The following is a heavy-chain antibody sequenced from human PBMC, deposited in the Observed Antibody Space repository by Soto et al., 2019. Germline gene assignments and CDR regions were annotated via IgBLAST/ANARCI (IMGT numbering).Heavy chain of an antibody. CDR1: GFTFSSYS. V-gene: IGHV3-21*01. CDR3: ARERSYDPGVGYYYYGMDV. CDR2: ISSSSSYI. Sequence: GGSLRLSCAASGFTFSSYSMNWVRQAPGKGLEWVSSISSSSSYIYYADSVKGRFTISRDNAKNSLYLQMNSLRAEDTAVYYCARERSYDPGVGYYYYGMDVWGQGTTVTVSS. J-gene: IGHJ6*02. D-gene: IGHD3-10*02.